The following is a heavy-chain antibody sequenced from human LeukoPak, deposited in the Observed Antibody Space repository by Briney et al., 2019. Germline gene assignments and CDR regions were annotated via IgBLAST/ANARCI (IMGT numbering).Heavy chain of an antibody. CDR1: GFTFGDYA. CDR2: IRSKTYDGTT. J-gene: IGHJ4*02. Sequence: PGGSLRLSCTASGFTFGDYAMSWVRQAPGKGLEWVGFIRSKTYDGTTEYAASVKGRFTISGDDSKRIAYLQMNSLKTDDTAVYYCTRVWLQYFDYWGQGTLITVSS. CDR3: TRVWLQYFDY. D-gene: IGHD5-24*01. V-gene: IGHV3-49*04.